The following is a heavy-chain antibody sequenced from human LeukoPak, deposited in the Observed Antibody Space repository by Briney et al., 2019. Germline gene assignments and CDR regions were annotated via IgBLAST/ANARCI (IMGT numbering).Heavy chain of an antibody. V-gene: IGHV3-7*01. Sequence: PGGSLRLSCAASGLTFSSYWMSWVRQAPGKGLEWVANIKQDGSEKYYVDSVKGRFTISRDNAKNSLYLQMNSLRAEDTAVYYCARDPTAMITPRFDYWGQGTLVTVSS. J-gene: IGHJ4*02. CDR3: ARDPTAMITPRFDY. CDR2: IKQDGSEK. CDR1: GLTFSSYW. D-gene: IGHD5-18*01.